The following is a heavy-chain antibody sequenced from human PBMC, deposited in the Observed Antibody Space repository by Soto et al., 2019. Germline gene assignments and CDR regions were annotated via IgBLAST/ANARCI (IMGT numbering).Heavy chain of an antibody. D-gene: IGHD3-3*01. CDR3: ARGRRITIFGVVKPQDAFDI. Sequence: ASVKVSCKASGYTFTSYAIHWVRQAPGQRLEWMGWINPDNGNTNNSQKFQGRVTITRDTFTSTAYMELSSLRSEDTAVYYCARGRRITIFGVVKPQDAFDIWGQGTMVTVS. V-gene: IGHV1-3*01. CDR1: GYTFTSYA. J-gene: IGHJ3*02. CDR2: INPDNGNT.